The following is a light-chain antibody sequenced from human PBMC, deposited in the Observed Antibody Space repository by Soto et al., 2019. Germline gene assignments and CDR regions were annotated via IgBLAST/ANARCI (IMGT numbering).Light chain of an antibody. CDR1: QSVNSN. CDR3: QQYHNLWT. J-gene: IGKJ1*01. Sequence: EIVMTQSPATLSVSPGERATLSCRASQSVNSNLAWYQQKPGQAPRLLIYGASTRVAGIPARFSGSGSGTEFSLTISSLQSEDFALYYCQQYHNLWTFGQGTEVEIK. CDR2: GAS. V-gene: IGKV3-15*01.